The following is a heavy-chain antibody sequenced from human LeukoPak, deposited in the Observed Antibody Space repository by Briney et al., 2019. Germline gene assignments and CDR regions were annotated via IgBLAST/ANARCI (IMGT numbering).Heavy chain of an antibody. CDR3: AREDYGDYRD. CDR1: GYTFTGYY. CDR2: INPNSGGT. D-gene: IGHD4-17*01. Sequence: ASVKVSCKASGYTFTGYYMHWVRQAPGQGLEWMGWINPNSGGTNYAQEFQGRVTMTRDTSISTAYMELSSLRSDDTAVYYCAREDYGDYRDWGQGTLVTVSS. V-gene: IGHV1-2*02. J-gene: IGHJ4*02.